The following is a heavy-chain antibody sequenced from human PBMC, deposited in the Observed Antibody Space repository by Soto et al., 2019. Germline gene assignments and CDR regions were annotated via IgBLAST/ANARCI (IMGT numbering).Heavy chain of an antibody. CDR2: MNPNSGNT. Sequence: ASVKVSCKASGYTFTSYDINWVRQATGQGLEWMGWMNPNSGNTGYAQKFQGRVTMTRNTSISTAYMELSSLRSEDTAGYYGARERGGTMVRGVIRGSYYYYMDVWGKGTTVTVSS. CDR1: GYTFTSYD. V-gene: IGHV1-8*01. J-gene: IGHJ6*03. D-gene: IGHD3-10*01. CDR3: ARERGGTMVRGVIRGSYYYYMDV.